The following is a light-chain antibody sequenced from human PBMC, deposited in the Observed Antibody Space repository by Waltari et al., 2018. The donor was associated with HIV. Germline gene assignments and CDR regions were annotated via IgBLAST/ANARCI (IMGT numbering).Light chain of an antibody. J-gene: IGLJ1*01. V-gene: IGLV1-40*01. Sequence: HSVLTQPPSVSGAPGQRVTISCTGSSSNIGAGYDVHWYQHLPGTSPKLLIYGNTNRPSGVPDRFSGSKSGTSASRAITGLQAEDEADYYCQFYDSSLSGFVFGTGTKVTVL. CDR1: SSNIGAGYD. CDR2: GNT. CDR3: QFYDSSLSGFV.